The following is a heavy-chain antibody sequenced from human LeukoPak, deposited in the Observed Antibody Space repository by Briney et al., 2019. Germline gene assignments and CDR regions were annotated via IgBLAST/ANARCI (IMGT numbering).Heavy chain of an antibody. V-gene: IGHV3-21*01. J-gene: IGHJ4*02. D-gene: IGHD1-26*01. CDR2: ISSSSSYI. CDR3: AREYVGPWYFDY. Sequence: PGGALRLSCAASGFTFRSFSMEWVRPAPGEGLGLGSSISSSSSYIYYADSVKGRFTISRDNAKNSLYLQMNSLRAEDTAVYYCAREYVGPWYFDYWGQGTLVTVSS. CDR1: GFTFRSFS.